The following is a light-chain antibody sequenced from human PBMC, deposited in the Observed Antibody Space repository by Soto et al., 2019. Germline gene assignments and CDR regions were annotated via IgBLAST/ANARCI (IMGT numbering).Light chain of an antibody. V-gene: IGKV1-39*01. CDR2: AAS. CDR1: QSISSY. J-gene: IGKJ2*01. Sequence: DIQMTPSPSSLSASVGDSVTITCRASQSISSYSHWYQQKSGKAPRLLIYAASSLQSGVPSRFSGSGSGTDFTITITSLQPEDVATYYCQQSYIIPRTFGQGTTLEIK. CDR3: QQSYIIPRT.